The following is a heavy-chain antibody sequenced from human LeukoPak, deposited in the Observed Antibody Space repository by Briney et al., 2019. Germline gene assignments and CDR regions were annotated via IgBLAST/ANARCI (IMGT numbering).Heavy chain of an antibody. V-gene: IGHV3-30-3*01. Sequence: GGSLRLSFAASGFTFSSYAMHWVRQAPGKGLEWVAVISYDGSNKYYADSVKGRFTISRDNSKNTLYLQMNSLRAEDTAVYYCARRRLGYCSSTSCYTGAFDYWGQGTLVTVSS. J-gene: IGHJ4*02. CDR3: ARRRLGYCSSTSCYTGAFDY. CDR2: ISYDGSNK. D-gene: IGHD2-2*02. CDR1: GFTFSSYA.